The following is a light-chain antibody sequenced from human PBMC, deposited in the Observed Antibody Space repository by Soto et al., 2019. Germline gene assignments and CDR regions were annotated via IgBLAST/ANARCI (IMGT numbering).Light chain of an antibody. J-gene: IGKJ2*01. CDR2: GPA. Sequence: EVVLTQSPGTLSLSPGESATLSCRASQSLSSNYLACYQQKPGQAPRLLVYGPASRATGIPDRFSGSGSGTAFTLNISRLEPEDFAVYYCQQYGGSPPNTFGQGTKLEIK. V-gene: IGKV3-20*01. CDR3: QQYGGSPPNT. CDR1: QSLSSNY.